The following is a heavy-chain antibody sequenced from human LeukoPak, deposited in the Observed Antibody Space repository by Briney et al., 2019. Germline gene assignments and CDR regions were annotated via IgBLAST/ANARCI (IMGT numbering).Heavy chain of an antibody. CDR3: ASAVGWLLYYFDY. CDR2: INPNSGGT. CDR1: GYTFTGYY. Sequence: GASVKVSCKASGYTFTGYYMHWVRQAPGQGLEWMGWINPNSGGTYYAQKFQGRVTMTRDTSISTAYMELSRLRSDDTAVYYCASAVGWLLYYFDYWGQGTLVTVSS. J-gene: IGHJ4*02. V-gene: IGHV1-2*02. D-gene: IGHD3-3*01.